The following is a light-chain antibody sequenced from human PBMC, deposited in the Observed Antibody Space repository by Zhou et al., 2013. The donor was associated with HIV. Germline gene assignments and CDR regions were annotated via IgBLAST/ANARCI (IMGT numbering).Light chain of an antibody. Sequence: DIQMTQSPSTLSASVGDRVTITCRASHSISTWLAWYQQKPGKAPKLLIYKASNLETGVPSRFSGSGSGTEFTLTISSLQPDDFATYYCQQYNSYHSFGQGTKLEIK. CDR1: HSISTW. CDR2: KAS. CDR3: QQYNSYHS. V-gene: IGKV1-5*03. J-gene: IGKJ2*03.